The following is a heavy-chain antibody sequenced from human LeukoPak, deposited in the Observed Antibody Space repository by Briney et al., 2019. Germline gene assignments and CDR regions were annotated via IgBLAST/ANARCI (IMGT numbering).Heavy chain of an antibody. D-gene: IGHD3-3*01. CDR1: GFTFSSHA. CDR3: AKRGDVWSDSYAFPLDV. CDR2: IRFNGGST. J-gene: IGHJ6*02. Sequence: QSGGSLRLSCAASGFTFSSHAMSWVRQAPGKGLEWVAGIRFNGGSTFYADSVKGRFTISRDNSKYTLYLQMNSLRAEDTAVYYCAKRGDVWSDSYAFPLDVWGQGTTVTVSS. V-gene: IGHV3-23*01.